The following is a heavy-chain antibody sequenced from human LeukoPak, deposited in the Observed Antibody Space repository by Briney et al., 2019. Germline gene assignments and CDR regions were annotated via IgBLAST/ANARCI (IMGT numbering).Heavy chain of an antibody. J-gene: IGHJ6*03. CDR1: GGSFSGYY. CDR3: ARSASYHYYYMDV. V-gene: IGHV4-34*01. Sequence: SETLSLTCAVYGGSFSGYYWSWIRQPPGKGLEWIGEINHSGSTNYNPSLKSRVTISVDTSKNQFSLKLSSVTAADTAVYYCARSASYHYYYMDVWGKGTTVTVSS. CDR2: INHSGST.